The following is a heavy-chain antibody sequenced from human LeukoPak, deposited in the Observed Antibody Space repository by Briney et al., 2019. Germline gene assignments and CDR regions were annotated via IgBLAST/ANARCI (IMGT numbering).Heavy chain of an antibody. CDR3: ARDRVGQQLVGRKYYYYYMDV. D-gene: IGHD6-13*01. CDR2: INRSGST. J-gene: IGHJ6*03. CDR1: GGSFSGYY. Sequence: SETLSLTCAVYGGSFSGYYWSWIRQPPGKGLEWIGEINRSGSTNSNPSLKSRVTISVDTSKNQFSLKLSSVTAADTAVYYCARDRVGQQLVGRKYYYYYMDVWGKGTTVTISS. V-gene: IGHV4-34*01.